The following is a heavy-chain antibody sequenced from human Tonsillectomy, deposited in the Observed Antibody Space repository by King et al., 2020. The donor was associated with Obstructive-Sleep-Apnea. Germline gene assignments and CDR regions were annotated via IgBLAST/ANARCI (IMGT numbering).Heavy chain of an antibody. D-gene: IGHD3-9*01. V-gene: IGHV3-7*01. CDR3: ARDKRDILTGPVAYYYGMDV. CDR1: GFTFSSYW. J-gene: IGHJ6*02. Sequence: VQLVESGGGLVQPGGSLRLSCAASGFTFSSYWMSWVRQAPGKGLEWVANIKQDGSEKYYVDSVKGRFTISRDNAKNSLYLQMNSLRAEDTAGYYCARDKRDILTGPVAYYYGMDVWGQGTTVTVSS. CDR2: IKQDGSEK.